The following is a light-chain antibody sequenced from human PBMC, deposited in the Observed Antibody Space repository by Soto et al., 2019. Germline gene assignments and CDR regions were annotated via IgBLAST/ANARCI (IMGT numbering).Light chain of an antibody. Sequence: QSVLTQPASVSGSPGQSITISCTGTSSDVGGYNYVSWYQQHPGKAPKLMIYDVSNRPSGVSNRFSGSKSGYTASLSISGLQAEDEADYYCSSYTSGSTRVFGTGTKVTVL. CDR1: SSDVGGYNY. CDR3: SSYTSGSTRV. J-gene: IGLJ1*01. CDR2: DVS. V-gene: IGLV2-14*01.